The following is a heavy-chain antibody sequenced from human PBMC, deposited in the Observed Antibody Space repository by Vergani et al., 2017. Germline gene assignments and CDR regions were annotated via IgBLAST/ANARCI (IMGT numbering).Heavy chain of an antibody. J-gene: IGHJ1*01. Sequence: EVQLVESGGGLVKPGGSLRLSCAASGFTFSSYAMSWVRQAPGKGLEWVSAISGSGGSTYYADSVKGRFTISRDNSKNTLYLQMNSLRADDTAVYYCAVTMIVVVTNSEYFQHWGQGTLVTVSS. V-gene: IGHV3-23*04. D-gene: IGHD3-22*01. CDR3: AVTMIVVVTNSEYFQH. CDR2: ISGSGGST. CDR1: GFTFSSYA.